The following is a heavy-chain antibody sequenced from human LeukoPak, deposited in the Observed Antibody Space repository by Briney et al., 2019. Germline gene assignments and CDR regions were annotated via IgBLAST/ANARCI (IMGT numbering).Heavy chain of an antibody. D-gene: IGHD3-22*01. J-gene: IGHJ4*02. CDR1: GGSISSYS. CDR3: AGESYYYDSTGKLHYYFDY. Sequence: TSETLSLTCTASGGSISSYSWSWIRQPPGKGLEWIGYIYYSGGTSYNPSLKSRVTISVDTSKSQFSLNLNSVTAADTAVYYCAGESYYYDSTGKLHYYFDYWGQGTPVTVSS. V-gene: IGHV4-59*01. CDR2: IYYSGGT.